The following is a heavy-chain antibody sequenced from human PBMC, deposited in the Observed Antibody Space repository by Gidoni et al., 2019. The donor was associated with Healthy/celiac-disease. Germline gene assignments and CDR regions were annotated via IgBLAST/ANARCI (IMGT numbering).Heavy chain of an antibody. D-gene: IGHD3-3*01. Sequence: QVQLVESGGGVVQPGRSLRLSCAASGFTFSSSGMHWVRQAPGKGLEWVAVIWYDGSNKYYADSVKGRFTISRDNSKNTLYLQMNSLRAEDTAVYYCARDGEDYDFWSGLYYFDYWGQGTLVTVSS. J-gene: IGHJ4*02. CDR2: IWYDGSNK. CDR3: ARDGEDYDFWSGLYYFDY. V-gene: IGHV3-33*01. CDR1: GFTFSSSG.